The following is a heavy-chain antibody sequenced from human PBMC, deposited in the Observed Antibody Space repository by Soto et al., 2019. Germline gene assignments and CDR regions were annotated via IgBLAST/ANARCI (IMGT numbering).Heavy chain of an antibody. CDR2: IIPILGIA. D-gene: IGHD1-1*01. CDR3: AGGAGTLEGFDP. Sequence: QVQLVQSGAEVKKPGSSVKVSCKASGGTFSSYTISWVRQAPGQGLEWMGRIIPILGIANYAQKFQGRVTITADKSTSTAYMELSSLRSEDTAVYYCAGGAGTLEGFDPWGQGPLVTVSS. J-gene: IGHJ5*02. CDR1: GGTFSSYT. V-gene: IGHV1-69*02.